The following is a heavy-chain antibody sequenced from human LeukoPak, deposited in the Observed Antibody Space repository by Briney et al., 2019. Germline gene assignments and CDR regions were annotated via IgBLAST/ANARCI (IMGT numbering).Heavy chain of an antibody. Sequence: SETLSLTCTVSGGSISSSSYYWGWIRQPPGKGLEWIGSIYYSGSTYYNPSLKSRVTISVDTSKNQFSLKLSSVTAADTAVYYCARDSLIAAAGSRYGMDVWGQGTTVTVSS. CDR2: IYYSGST. J-gene: IGHJ6*02. CDR1: GGSISSSSYY. CDR3: ARDSLIAAAGSRYGMDV. V-gene: IGHV4-39*07. D-gene: IGHD6-13*01.